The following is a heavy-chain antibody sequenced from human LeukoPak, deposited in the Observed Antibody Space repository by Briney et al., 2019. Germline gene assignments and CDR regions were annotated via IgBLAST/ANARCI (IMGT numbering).Heavy chain of an antibody. D-gene: IGHD4-17*01. CDR1: GDSFSNESSY. J-gene: IGHJ5*02. Sequence: SEPLSLTCAAFGDSFSNESSYWNWIGKPPGKAPEWIGKIFRGRTRLIRSYTIRVAISVDMSKSQVSLNLTSVTAADKAIYYCAGEGEYGQSYSWGQGVLVVVSA. CDR2: IFRGRT. V-gene: IGHV4-30-2*01. CDR3: AGEGEYGQSYS.